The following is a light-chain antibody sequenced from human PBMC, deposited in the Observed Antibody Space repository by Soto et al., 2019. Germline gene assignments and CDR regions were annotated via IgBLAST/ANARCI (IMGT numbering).Light chain of an antibody. CDR3: QQHGCSPPYT. CDR1: QTVHSSF. Sequence: EVVLTQSPGTLSLSPGDRATVSCRASQTVHSSFFAWYQKKGGQAPRLLIYGTSKRAAGIPDRFSGHGSGTDFNLTIDGLEPEYFAMYFCQQHGCSPPYTFGRGTRLEI. V-gene: IGKV3-20*01. CDR2: GTS. J-gene: IGKJ2*01.